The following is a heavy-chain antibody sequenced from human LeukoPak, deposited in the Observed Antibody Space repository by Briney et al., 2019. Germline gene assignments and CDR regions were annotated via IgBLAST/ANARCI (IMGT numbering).Heavy chain of an antibody. CDR1: GFIFSNYW. D-gene: IGHD6-13*01. Sequence: GGSLRLSCAASGFIFSNYWMSWVRQAPGKGLEWVANIKQDGSEKHYVDSMKGRFTISRDNAKNSLYLQINSLRAEDTAVYYCARIGYSSSCFDYWGQGTLVTVSS. J-gene: IGHJ4*03. CDR3: ARIGYSSSCFDY. CDR2: IKQDGSEK. V-gene: IGHV3-7*01.